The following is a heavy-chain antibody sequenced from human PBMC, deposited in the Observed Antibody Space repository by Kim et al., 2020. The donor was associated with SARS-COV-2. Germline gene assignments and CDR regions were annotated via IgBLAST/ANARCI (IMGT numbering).Heavy chain of an antibody. CDR3: ARDFEPGSAVVYDY. CDR1: GFTFSSYS. D-gene: IGHD2-8*02. Sequence: RGSLRLSCAASGFTFSSYSMNWVRQAPGKGLEWVSSISSSSSYIYYADSVKGRFTISRDNAKNSLYLQMNSLRAEDTAVYYCARDFEPGSAVVYDYWGQGTLVTVSS. V-gene: IGHV3-21*01. J-gene: IGHJ4*02. CDR2: ISSSSSYI.